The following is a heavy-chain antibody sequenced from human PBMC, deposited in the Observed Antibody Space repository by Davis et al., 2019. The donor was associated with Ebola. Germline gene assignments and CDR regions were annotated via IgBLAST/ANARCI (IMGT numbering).Heavy chain of an antibody. CDR2: IYYSGST. CDR3: AREVFGVVINYGMDV. CDR1: GGSISSGGYY. J-gene: IGHJ6*02. D-gene: IGHD3-3*01. V-gene: IGHV4-31*03. Sequence: SETLSLTCTVSGGSISSGGYYWSWIRQHPGKGLEWIGYIYYSGSTYYNPSLKSRVTISVDTSKNQFSLKLSSVTASDTAVYYCAREVFGVVINYGMDVWGQGTTVTVSS.